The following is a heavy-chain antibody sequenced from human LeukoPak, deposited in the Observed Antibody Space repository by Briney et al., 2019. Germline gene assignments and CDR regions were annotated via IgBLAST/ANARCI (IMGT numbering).Heavy chain of an antibody. D-gene: IGHD1-1*01. Sequence: SVKVSCKASGGTFSSYVISWVRQAPGQGREWVGRIVPILGIANYAQKLQGRVTLTAHKSTSTAYMELSSLRSEDTAVDYYARDDGTTTGTTPVYYFDYWGQGTLVTVSS. J-gene: IGHJ4*02. CDR3: ARDDGTTTGTTPVYYFDY. CDR1: GGTFSSYV. CDR2: IVPILGIA. V-gene: IGHV1-69*04.